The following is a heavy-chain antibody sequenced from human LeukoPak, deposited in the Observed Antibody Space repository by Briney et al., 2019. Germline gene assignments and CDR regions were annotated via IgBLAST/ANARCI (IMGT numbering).Heavy chain of an antibody. CDR1: GFTFDDYA. V-gene: IGHV3-43*02. CDR2: ISGDGGST. J-gene: IGHJ3*02. Sequence: PGGSLRLSCAASGFTFDDYAMHWVRQAPGKGLEWVSLISGDGGSTYYADSVKGRFTISRDNSKNSLYLQMNSLRTEDTALYYCAKDRAYYYDSSGYYYGVLAAFDIWGQETMVTVSS. D-gene: IGHD3-22*01. CDR3: AKDRAYYYDSSGYYYGVLAAFDI.